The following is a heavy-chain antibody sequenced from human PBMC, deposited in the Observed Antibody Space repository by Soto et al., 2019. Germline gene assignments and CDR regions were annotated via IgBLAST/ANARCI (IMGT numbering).Heavy chain of an antibody. V-gene: IGHV3-23*01. CDR1: GFTFSSYA. Sequence: EGSLRLSCAASGFTFSSYAMSWVRQAPGKGLEWVSVISGSGGSTDYADSVKGRFTISGDNSKNTLYLQMNSLRAEDTAVYYCAKDSPKEGSGDDFDYWGQGTLVTVSS. D-gene: IGHD2-15*01. CDR2: ISGSGGST. CDR3: AKDSPKEGSGDDFDY. J-gene: IGHJ4*02.